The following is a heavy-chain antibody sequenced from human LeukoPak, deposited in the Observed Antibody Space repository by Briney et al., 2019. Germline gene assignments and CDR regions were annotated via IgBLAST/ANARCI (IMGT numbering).Heavy chain of an antibody. CDR2: ISSSGRTI. V-gene: IGHV3-11*04. D-gene: IGHD2-2*01. CDR1: GFTFSDYY. Sequence: GGSLRLSCAASGFTFSDYYMSWVRQAPGKGLEWVSHISSSGRTIYYADSVKGRFTISRDNAKTSLYLQMNSLRAEDTAVYYCARPDCSSTSCYEFDSWGQGTLVTVSS. CDR3: ARPDCSSTSCYEFDS. J-gene: IGHJ4*02.